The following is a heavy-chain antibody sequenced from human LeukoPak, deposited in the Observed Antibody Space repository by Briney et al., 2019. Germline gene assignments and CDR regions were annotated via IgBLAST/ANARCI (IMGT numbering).Heavy chain of an antibody. D-gene: IGHD6-19*01. J-gene: IGHJ3*02. CDR2: INPNSGGT. V-gene: IGHV1-2*02. CDR1: GYTFTGYY. CDR3: ARDSSGWYVGGSVIDI. Sequence: ASVKVSCKASGYTFTGYYMHWVRQAPGQGLEWMGWINPNSGGTNYAQKFQGRVTMTRDTSISTAYMELSRLRSDDTAVYYCARDSSGWYVGGSVIDIWGQGTMVTVSS.